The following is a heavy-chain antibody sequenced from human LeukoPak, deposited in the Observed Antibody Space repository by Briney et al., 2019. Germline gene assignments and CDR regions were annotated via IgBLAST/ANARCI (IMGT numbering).Heavy chain of an antibody. Sequence: PSETLSLTCTISGGSIGSSSYYWGWIRQPPGKGLEWIGNIYNSGSTYYNPSLKSRVTISVDTSKNQFSLKLSSATAADTAVYYCASNTRWLQSSGFDYWGQGTLVTVSS. CDR3: ASNTRWLQSSGFDY. D-gene: IGHD5-24*01. V-gene: IGHV4-39*01. CDR2: IYNSGST. CDR1: GGSIGSSSYY. J-gene: IGHJ4*02.